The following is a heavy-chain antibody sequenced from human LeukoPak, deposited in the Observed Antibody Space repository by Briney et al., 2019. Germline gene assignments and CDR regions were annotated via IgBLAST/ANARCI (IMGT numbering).Heavy chain of an antibody. CDR3: AREMGSGVDIFDY. V-gene: IGHV3-30-3*01. D-gene: IGHD5-12*01. Sequence: GGSLRLSCVASGFTFSSDAMHWVRQAPGKGLEWVAVISYDGSNKYYADSVKGRFTISRDNSKNTLYLQMNRLRAEDTAVYYCAREMGSGVDIFDYWGQGTLVTVSS. J-gene: IGHJ4*02. CDR1: GFTFSSDA. CDR2: ISYDGSNK.